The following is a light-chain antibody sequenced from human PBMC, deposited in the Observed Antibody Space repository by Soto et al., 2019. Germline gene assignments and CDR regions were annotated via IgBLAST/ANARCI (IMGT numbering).Light chain of an antibody. J-gene: IGKJ4*01. CDR2: DAS. CDR1: QSVANNY. Sequence: EIVLTKSPGTLSLSPGERATLSCRASQSVANNYLAWYQQKPGQAPRFLMYDASSRATGIPDRFSGSGSGTDFTLTISRLEPEDFAVYYCEQYGSTPLTFGGGNKVEIK. V-gene: IGKV3-20*01. CDR3: EQYGSTPLT.